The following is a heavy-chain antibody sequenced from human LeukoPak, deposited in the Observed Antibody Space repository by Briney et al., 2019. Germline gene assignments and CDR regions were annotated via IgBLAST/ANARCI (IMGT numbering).Heavy chain of an antibody. D-gene: IGHD3-10*01. CDR1: GYTFTSYG. CDR2: ISAYNGNT. V-gene: IGHV1-18*01. Sequence: ASVTVSCKASGYTFTSYGISWVRQAPGQGLEWMGWISAYNGNTNYAQKLQGRVTMTTDTSTSTAYMELRSLRSDDTAVYYCASDRLPYYGSGNFDYWGQGTLVTVSS. J-gene: IGHJ4*02. CDR3: ASDRLPYYGSGNFDY.